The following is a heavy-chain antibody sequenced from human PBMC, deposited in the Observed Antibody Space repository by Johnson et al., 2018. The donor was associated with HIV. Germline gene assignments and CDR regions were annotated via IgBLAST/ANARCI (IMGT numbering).Heavy chain of an antibody. Sequence: VQVVESGGGLVQPGRSLRLSCVASGFTFDDYAMHWVRQAPGKGLEWVSGISWNSGSKGYADSVKGRFTISRDNAKNTLYLQMNSLRAEDTAVYYCARAVARGQWLANGYIWGQGTMVTVSS. D-gene: IGHD6-19*01. CDR1: GFTFDDYA. V-gene: IGHV3-9*01. CDR3: ARAVARGQWLANGYI. J-gene: IGHJ3*02. CDR2: ISWNSGSK.